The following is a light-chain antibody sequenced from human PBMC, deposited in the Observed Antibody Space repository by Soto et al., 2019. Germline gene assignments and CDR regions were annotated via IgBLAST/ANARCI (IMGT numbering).Light chain of an antibody. CDR1: QSISSY. J-gene: IGKJ5*01. CDR3: QQSYSTPIT. V-gene: IGKV1-39*01. Sequence: IQMTQSPSSLSASVGDRVAITCRASQSISSYLNWYQQKPGKAPKLLIYAASSLQSGVPSRFSGSGSGTDFTLTISSLQPEDFATYYCQQSYSTPITPGQGTRLEI. CDR2: AAS.